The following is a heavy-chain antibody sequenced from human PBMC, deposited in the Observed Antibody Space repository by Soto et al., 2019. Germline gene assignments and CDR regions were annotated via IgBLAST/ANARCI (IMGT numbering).Heavy chain of an antibody. CDR3: ASSLSILTTPREYYFDY. CDR1: GDYISSGGYS. Sequence: SETLSLTCAVSGDYISSGGYSWSWIRQPPGKGLEWMGCIYYSGSTYYNPSLKSRVTISVDRSKNQFSLRLSSVTAADTAVYYCASSLSILTTPREYYFDYWGQGTLVTVSS. D-gene: IGHD3-9*01. J-gene: IGHJ4*02. V-gene: IGHV4-31*11. CDR2: IYYSGST.